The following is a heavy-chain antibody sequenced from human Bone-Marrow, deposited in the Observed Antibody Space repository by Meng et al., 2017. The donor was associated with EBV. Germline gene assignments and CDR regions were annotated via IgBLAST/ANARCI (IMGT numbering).Heavy chain of an antibody. CDR3: ARYYGALDY. CDR1: GFTFSSYW. CDR2: SNSDGSST. J-gene: IGHJ4*02. D-gene: IGHD4-17*01. V-gene: IGHV3-74*01. Sequence: EVPLVESGGGLVQPGGPLRLSCAASGFTFSSYWMHWVRQAPGKVLVWVSRSNSDGSSTTYADSVKGRFTISRDNAKNTLYLQMNSLRAEDTAVYYCARYYGALDYWGQGTLVTASS.